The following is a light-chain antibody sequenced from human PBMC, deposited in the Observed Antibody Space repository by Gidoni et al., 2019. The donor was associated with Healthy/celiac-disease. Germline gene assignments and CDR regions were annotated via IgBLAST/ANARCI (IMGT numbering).Light chain of an antibody. J-gene: IGKJ4*01. CDR2: GAS. CDR3: QQYNNWLRD. Sequence: EIVMTQSPATLSVSPGERATLSCRASQSVSSNLAWYQQTPGQAPRLLIYGASTRATGIPARFSGSGSGTEFTLTISSLQSEDFAVYYCQQYNNWLRDFGGGTKVEIK. CDR1: QSVSSN. V-gene: IGKV3-15*01.